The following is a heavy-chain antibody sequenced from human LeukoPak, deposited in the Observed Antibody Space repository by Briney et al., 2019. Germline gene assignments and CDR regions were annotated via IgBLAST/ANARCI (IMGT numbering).Heavy chain of an antibody. V-gene: IGHV4-34*01. CDR2: INHSGST. D-gene: IGHD3-10*01. Sequence: SETLSLTCAVYGGSFSGYYWSWIRQPPGKGPEWIGEINHSGSTNYNPSLKSRVTISVDTSKNQFSLKLSSVTAADTAVYYCARTRYYYNSRSYGAPYYFDYWGQGTLVTVSS. CDR1: GGSFSGYY. J-gene: IGHJ4*02. CDR3: ARTRYYYNSRSYGAPYYFDY.